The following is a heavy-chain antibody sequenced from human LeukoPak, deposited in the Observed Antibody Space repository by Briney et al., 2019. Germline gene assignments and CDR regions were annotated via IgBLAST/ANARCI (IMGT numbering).Heavy chain of an antibody. D-gene: IGHD6-19*01. V-gene: IGHV3-23*01. J-gene: IGHJ4*02. Sequence: GGSLRLSCAASGFTFSSYAMSWVRQAPGKGLEWVSAISGSGGSTYYADSVKGRFTISRDNSKNTLYLQMSSLRAEDTAVYYCAKDLSGRAVAGLFDYWGQGTLVTVSS. CDR1: GFTFSSYA. CDR2: ISGSGGST. CDR3: AKDLSGRAVAGLFDY.